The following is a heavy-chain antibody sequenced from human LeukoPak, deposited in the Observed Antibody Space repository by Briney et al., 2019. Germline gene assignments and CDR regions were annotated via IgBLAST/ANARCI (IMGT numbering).Heavy chain of an antibody. CDR3: AKKLGSSPGDFFDF. CDR1: GFTFTTYA. D-gene: IGHD6-6*01. J-gene: IGHJ4*02. V-gene: IGHV3-23*01. CDR2: MNDNGGST. Sequence: GGSLRLSCAASGFTFTTYAMSWVRQAPGKGLECVSDMNDNGGSTFYSDSVKGRFTISRYNSKNTLYLQMSSLRAEDTAVYYCAKKLGSSPGDFFDFWGQGTLVTVSS.